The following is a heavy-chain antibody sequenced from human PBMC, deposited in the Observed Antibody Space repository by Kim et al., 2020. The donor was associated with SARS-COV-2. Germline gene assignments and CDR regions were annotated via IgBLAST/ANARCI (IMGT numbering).Heavy chain of an antibody. CDR1: GFTVSSNY. Sequence: GVSLRLSCAASGFTVSSNYMSWVRQAPGKGLEWVSVIYSGGSTYYADSVKGRFTISRDNSKNTLYLQMNSLRAEDTAVYYCARVLYGDYVFFDYWGQGTLVTVSS. CDR3: ARVLYGDYVFFDY. CDR2: IYSGGST. D-gene: IGHD4-17*01. J-gene: IGHJ4*02. V-gene: IGHV3-53*01.